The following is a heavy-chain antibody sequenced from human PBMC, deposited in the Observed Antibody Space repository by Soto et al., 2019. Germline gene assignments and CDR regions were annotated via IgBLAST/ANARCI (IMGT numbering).Heavy chain of an antibody. CDR3: ASASGGNSDYYYGMDV. Sequence: QVQLVESGGGVVQPGRSLRLSCAASGFTFSSYGMHWVRQAPGKGLEWVAVIWYDGSNKYYADSVKGRFTISRDNSKKXLDLQMNSLRAEDKAVYYCASASGGNSDYYYGMDVWGHGTTVTVSS. CDR2: IWYDGSNK. CDR1: GFTFSSYG. J-gene: IGHJ6*02. V-gene: IGHV3-33*01. D-gene: IGHD2-21*02.